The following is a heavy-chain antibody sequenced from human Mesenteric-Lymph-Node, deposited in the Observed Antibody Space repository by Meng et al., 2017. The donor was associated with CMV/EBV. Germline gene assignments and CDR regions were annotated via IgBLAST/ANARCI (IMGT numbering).Heavy chain of an antibody. Sequence: LDCTVCGGSVSSGDYFWSWIRQPPGKGLEWIAYIYYSGSTYYNPSLKSRLTLSVDMSKNQFSLKLSSVTAADTAVYYCARVVHNWFDPWGQGTLVTVSS. CDR1: GGSVSSGDYF. CDR2: IYYSGST. J-gene: IGHJ5*02. V-gene: IGHV4-30-4*08. CDR3: ARVVHNWFDP.